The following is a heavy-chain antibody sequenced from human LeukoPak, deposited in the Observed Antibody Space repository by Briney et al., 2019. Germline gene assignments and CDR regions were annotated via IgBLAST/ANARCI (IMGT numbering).Heavy chain of an antibody. Sequence: GGSLRLSCAASGFTFSSYAMHWVRQAPGKGLEWVAVISYDGSNKYHADSVKGRFTISRDNSKNTLYLQMNSLRAEDTAVYYCARPRIAVAGSAEYFQHWGQGTLVTVSS. J-gene: IGHJ1*01. CDR2: ISYDGSNK. CDR3: ARPRIAVAGSAEYFQH. CDR1: GFTFSSYA. D-gene: IGHD6-19*01. V-gene: IGHV3-30-3*01.